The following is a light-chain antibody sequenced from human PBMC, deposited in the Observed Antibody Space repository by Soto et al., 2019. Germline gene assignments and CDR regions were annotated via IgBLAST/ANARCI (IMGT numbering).Light chain of an antibody. CDR1: NSNIGSNA. J-gene: IGLJ2*01. CDR2: FDD. CDR3: ATWDDSLNGVV. Sequence: QSVLTQPPSVSAAPRQRVTISCSGSNSNIGSNAVNWYQQLPGKAPKLLIYFDDILPSGVSDRFSGSKSGTSASLAISGLQSEDEADYYCATWDDSLNGVVFGGGTKVTVL. V-gene: IGLV1-36*01.